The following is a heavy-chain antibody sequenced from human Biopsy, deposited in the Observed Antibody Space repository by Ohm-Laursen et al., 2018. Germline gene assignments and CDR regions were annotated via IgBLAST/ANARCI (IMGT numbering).Heavy chain of an antibody. Sequence: DSEQDSCQAFGYTFIPYYVNWVRQAPAPALEWLGKINPSDGSTSYAQKLQGRVTMTRDTSTTTVYMELSSLRSEDTAVYYCARVRIGGRGDPPDHWGQGTLVTVSS. J-gene: IGHJ4*02. V-gene: IGHV1-46*01. CDR1: GYTFIPYY. CDR3: ARVRIGGRGDPPDH. D-gene: IGHD3-10*01. CDR2: INPSDGST.